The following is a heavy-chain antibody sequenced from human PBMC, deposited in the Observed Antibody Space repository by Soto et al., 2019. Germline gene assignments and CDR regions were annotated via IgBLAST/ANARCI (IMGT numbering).Heavy chain of an antibody. CDR1: GYSFNNYW. CDR2: IYLDDSDT. Sequence: EVQLVQSGAEVQKPGESLKISCKGSGYSFNNYWIGWVRQMPGKGLEWMGIIYLDDSDTRYSPSFQGQVTISADKSIHTAYLQWSSLKASDTAIYYCARRHPVSGYFDYWGQGTLVTVSS. D-gene: IGHD6-19*01. CDR3: ARRHPVSGYFDY. J-gene: IGHJ4*02. V-gene: IGHV5-51*01.